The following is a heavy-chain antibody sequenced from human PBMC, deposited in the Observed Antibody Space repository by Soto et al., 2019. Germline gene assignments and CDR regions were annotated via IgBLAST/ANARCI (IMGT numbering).Heavy chain of an antibody. CDR1: VFIFSDYG. V-gene: IGHV3-48*02. CDR2: ITTTSSTM. CDR3: ARDSSGRQYYGMDV. D-gene: IGHD3-22*01. Sequence: GSLRLSCTPSVFIFSDYGMNWVRQAPGKGLEWISYITTTSSTMYYADSVKGRFTISRDNAKNSLYLQMNSLRDEDTAVYYCARDSSGRQYYGMDVWGQGTTVTVSS. J-gene: IGHJ6*02.